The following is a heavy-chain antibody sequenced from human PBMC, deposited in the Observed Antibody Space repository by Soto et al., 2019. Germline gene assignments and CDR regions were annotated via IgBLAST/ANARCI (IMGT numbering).Heavy chain of an antibody. V-gene: IGHV4-59*01. CDR1: GGSISSYY. Sequence: SETLSLTCTVSGGSISSYYWSWIRQPPGKGLEWIGYIYYSGSTNYNPSLKSRVTISVDTSKNQFSLKLSSVTAADTAVYYCARLYGLDAFDIWSQGTMVTVSS. CDR3: ARLYGLDAFDI. CDR2: IYYSGST. D-gene: IGHD4-17*01. J-gene: IGHJ3*02.